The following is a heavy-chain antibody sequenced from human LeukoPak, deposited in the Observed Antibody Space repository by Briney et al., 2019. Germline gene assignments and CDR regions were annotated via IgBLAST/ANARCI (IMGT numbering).Heavy chain of an antibody. J-gene: IGHJ6*02. V-gene: IGHV5-51*01. CDR3: ARHPDCTRTSCYVDYYGMDV. CDR1: GYSFTSYW. CDR2: IYPGDSDT. D-gene: IGHD2-2*01. Sequence: GESLKISCKGSGYSFTSYWIGRVRQMPRKGLEWMGIIYPGDSDTRYSPSFQGQVTISADKSISTAYLQWSSLKASDTAMYYCARHPDCTRTSCYVDYYGMDVWGQGTTVTVSS.